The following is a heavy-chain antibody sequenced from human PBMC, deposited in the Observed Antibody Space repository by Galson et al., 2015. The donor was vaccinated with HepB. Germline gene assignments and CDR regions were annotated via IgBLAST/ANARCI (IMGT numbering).Heavy chain of an antibody. CDR2: TYYRSKWYN. J-gene: IGHJ6*02. CDR1: GDSVSSNSAA. Sequence: CAISGDSVSSNSAARNWIRQSPSRGLEWLGRTYYRSKWYNDYAVSVKSRITINPDTSKNQFSLQLNSVTPEDTAVYYCAREYSSSWYYYYYGMDVWGQGTTVTVSS. D-gene: IGHD6-13*01. V-gene: IGHV6-1*01. CDR3: AREYSSSWYYYYYGMDV.